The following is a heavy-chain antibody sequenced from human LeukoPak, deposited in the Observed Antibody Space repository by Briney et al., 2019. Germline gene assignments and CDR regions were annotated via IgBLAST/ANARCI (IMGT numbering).Heavy chain of an antibody. CDR1: GFTFSSYG. V-gene: IGHV3-33*01. CDR2: IWYEGSNK. Sequence: GGSLRLSCAASGFTFSSYGMHWVRQAPGKGLEWVALIWYEGSNKYYGDSVKGRFTISRDNSKNTLYLQMNSLRAEDTAVYYCARSVPYYFGSGSYIDYWGQGTLVTVSS. D-gene: IGHD3-10*01. CDR3: ARSVPYYFGSGSYIDY. J-gene: IGHJ4*02.